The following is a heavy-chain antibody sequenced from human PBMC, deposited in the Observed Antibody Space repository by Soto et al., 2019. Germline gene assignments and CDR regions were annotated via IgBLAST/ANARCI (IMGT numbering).Heavy chain of an antibody. J-gene: IGHJ4*02. V-gene: IGHV3-30*18. CDR1: GFSFSNFG. D-gene: IGHD3-3*01. CDR3: VKGSDVARQELDY. Sequence: QVQLVESGGGVVQPGRSLRLSCAASGFSFSNFGMHWVRQAPGKGLVWVAAISADGSDKYFSGSVKGRFTISRDNSKNTLFLQMNSLRVEDTAVYYCVKGSDVARQELDYWGQGTLVTVSS. CDR2: ISADGSDK.